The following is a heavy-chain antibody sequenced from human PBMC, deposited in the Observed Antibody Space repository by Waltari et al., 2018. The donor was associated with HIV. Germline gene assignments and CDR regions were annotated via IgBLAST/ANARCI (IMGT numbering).Heavy chain of an antibody. J-gene: IGHJ4*02. CDR1: GFPVSSTY. CDR3: ARDWDTANAY. D-gene: IGHD5-18*01. CDR2: IYSGGST. Sequence: EVQLVESGGGLVKTGGSLRLSCAASGFPVSSTYMSWVRQAPGKGLGWVSVIYSGGSTYYADSVKGRFTISRDNSKNTLYLQMNSLRAEDTAVYYCARDWDTANAYWGQGTLVTVSS. V-gene: IGHV3-66*02.